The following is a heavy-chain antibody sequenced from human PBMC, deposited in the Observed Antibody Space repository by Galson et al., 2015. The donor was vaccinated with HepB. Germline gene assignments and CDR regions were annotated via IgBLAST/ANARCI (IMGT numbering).Heavy chain of an antibody. CDR3: AREDYDFWGGRLCYGMDV. CDR1: GYTFTSYG. J-gene: IGHJ6*02. Sequence: SVRVSCTASGYTFTSYGISWVRQAPGKGLEWMGWISAYNGNTYYAQKLQGRVTMTTDKSTSTAYLQMRSLRSDDTAVYYCAREDYDFWGGRLCYGMDVWGQGTTVTVSS. CDR2: ISAYNGNT. V-gene: IGHV1-18*01. D-gene: IGHD3-3*01.